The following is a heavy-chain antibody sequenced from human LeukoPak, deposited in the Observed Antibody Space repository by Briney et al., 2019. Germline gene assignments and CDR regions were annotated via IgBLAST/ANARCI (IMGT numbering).Heavy chain of an antibody. CDR1: GFTFSSYA. D-gene: IGHD6-19*01. CDR2: ISSNGGST. J-gene: IGHJ4*02. CDR3: ARAVPWARIAVAGISDY. V-gene: IGHV3-64*01. Sequence: GGSLRLSCAASGFTFSSYAMHWVRQAPGKGLEYVSAISSNGGSTYYANSVKGRFTISRDNSKNTLYLQMGSLRAEDMAVYYCARAVPWARIAVAGISDYWSQGTLVTVSS.